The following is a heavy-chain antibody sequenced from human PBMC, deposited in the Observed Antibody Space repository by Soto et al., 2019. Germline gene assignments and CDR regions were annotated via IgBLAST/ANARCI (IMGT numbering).Heavy chain of an antibody. CDR1: GYNFTSYG. J-gene: IGHJ4*02. CDR3: ARVAAAGTMDY. Sequence: ASVKVSCKASGYNFTSYGISWVRQAPGQGLEWMGWISAYNGNTNNAQKLQCRVTMTTDTSTITAYMELRPLRSDDTAVYHSARVAAAGTMDYWGQGALVTVSS. CDR2: ISAYNGNT. V-gene: IGHV1-18*04. D-gene: IGHD6-19*01.